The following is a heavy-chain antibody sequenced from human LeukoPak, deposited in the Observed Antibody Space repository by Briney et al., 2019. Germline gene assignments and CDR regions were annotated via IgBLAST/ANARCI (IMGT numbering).Heavy chain of an antibody. CDR1: GGTFSCYA. D-gene: IGHD2-2*01. CDR2: IIPIFGTA. CDR3: ARGPTECSSTSCYEKSGGYYYYYGMDV. V-gene: IGHV1-69*01. J-gene: IGHJ6*04. Sequence: SVKVSCKASGGTFSCYAISWVRQAPGQGLEWMGGIIPIFGTANYAQKFQGRVTITADESTSTAYMELSGLRSEDTAVYYCARGPTECSSTSCYEKSGGYYYYYGMDVWGKGTTVTVSS.